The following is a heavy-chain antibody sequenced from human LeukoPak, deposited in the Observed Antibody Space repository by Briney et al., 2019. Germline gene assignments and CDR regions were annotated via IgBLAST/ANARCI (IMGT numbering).Heavy chain of an antibody. D-gene: IGHD3-9*01. J-gene: IGHJ4*02. CDR1: GFTFSSYS. V-gene: IGHV3-66*01. Sequence: PGGSLRLSCAASGFTFSSYSMNWVRQAPGKGLEWVSVIYTGGSTYYTDSVKGRFTISRDNSKNTLYLQMNSLRAEDTAVYYCARRQISYDILTGRESYYFDYWGQGTLVTVSS. CDR2: IYTGGST. CDR3: ARRQISYDILTGRESYYFDY.